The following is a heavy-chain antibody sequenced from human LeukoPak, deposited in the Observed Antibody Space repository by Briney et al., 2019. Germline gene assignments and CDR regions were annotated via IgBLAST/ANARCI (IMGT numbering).Heavy chain of an antibody. CDR2: ISAYNGNT. CDR1: GYTFTSYG. J-gene: IGHJ4*02. V-gene: IGHV1-18*04. D-gene: IGHD2-2*01. Sequence: GASVKVSCKASGYTFTSYGISWVRQAPGQGLEWMGWISAYNGNTNYAQKLQGRVTMTTDTSTSTAYMELRSLRSDDTAVYYCARACGTSCYLGTKKLDYWGQGTLVTVSS. CDR3: ARACGTSCYLGTKKLDY.